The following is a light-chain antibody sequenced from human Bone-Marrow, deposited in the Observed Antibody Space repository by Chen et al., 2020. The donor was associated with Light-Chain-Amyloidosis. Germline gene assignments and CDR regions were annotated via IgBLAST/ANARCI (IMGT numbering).Light chain of an antibody. CDR2: LGS. J-gene: IGKJ2*01. Sequence: IVMTQSQLSLHVTPREPASISCRSSQSPLHSNGQKYLDWYVQKPGQSPQLLIYLGSTRASGVPDRFSGSGSGTDFTLEISRVEAEDVGFYYCMQALQTPRTFGQGTKLEI. CDR3: MQALQTPRT. CDR1: QSPLHSNGQKY. V-gene: IGKV2-28*01.